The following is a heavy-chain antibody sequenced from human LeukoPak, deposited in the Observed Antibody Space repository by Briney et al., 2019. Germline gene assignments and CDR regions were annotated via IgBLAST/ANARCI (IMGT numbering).Heavy chain of an antibody. CDR3: ARDRGLHYYDSSGYYQLAGY. J-gene: IGHJ4*02. CDR1: GYTFTSYG. V-gene: IGHV1-18*01. CDR2: ISAYNGNT. D-gene: IGHD3-22*01. Sequence: ASVKVSCKASGYTFTSYGISWVRQAPGQGLEWMGWISAYNGNTNYAQKLQGRVTMTTDTSTSTAYMELRSPRSDDTAVYYCARDRGLHYYDSSGYYQLAGYWGQGTLVTVSS.